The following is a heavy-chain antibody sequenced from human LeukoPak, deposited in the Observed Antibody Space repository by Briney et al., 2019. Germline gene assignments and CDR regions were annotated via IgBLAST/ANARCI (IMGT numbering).Heavy chain of an antibody. CDR3: ATDDKKTSSEYNWFDP. CDR2: ITGSGGST. J-gene: IGHJ5*02. V-gene: IGHV3-23*01. D-gene: IGHD1-1*01. CDR1: GFTFSSYA. Sequence: GGSLRLSCAASGFTFSSYAVSWVRQAPGKGLEWVSAITGSGGSTYYAASVKGRFTISRDNSKNTLYLQMNSLRAEDTAVYYCATDDKKTSSEYNWFDPWGQGTLVTVSS.